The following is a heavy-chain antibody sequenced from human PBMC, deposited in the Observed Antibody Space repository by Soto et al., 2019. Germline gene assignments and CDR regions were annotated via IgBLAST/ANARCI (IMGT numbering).Heavy chain of an antibody. CDR1: GFTFSSYA. CDR3: AKDFAMVRGGPLY. J-gene: IGHJ4*02. D-gene: IGHD3-10*01. Sequence: GGSLRLSCAASGFTFSSYAMSWVRQAPGKGLEWVSAISGSGGSTYYADSVKGRFTISRDYSKNTLYLQMNSLRSVDSAVYYCAKDFAMVRGGPLYWGQGTLVTVSS. CDR2: ISGSGGST. V-gene: IGHV3-23*01.